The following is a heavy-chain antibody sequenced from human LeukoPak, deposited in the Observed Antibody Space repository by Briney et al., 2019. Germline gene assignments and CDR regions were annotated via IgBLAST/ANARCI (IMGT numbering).Heavy chain of an antibody. CDR1: GGSFSGYY. J-gene: IGHJ6*03. CDR2: INHSGST. Sequence: SETLSLSCAVYGGSFSGYYWSWIRQPPGKGLEWIGEINHSGSTNYNPSLKSRVTISVDTSKNQFSLKLSSVTAADTAVYYCARGRITMIVVVTSYYYYYYMDVWGKGTTVTVSS. V-gene: IGHV4-34*01. CDR3: ARGRITMIVVVTSYYYYYYMDV. D-gene: IGHD3-22*01.